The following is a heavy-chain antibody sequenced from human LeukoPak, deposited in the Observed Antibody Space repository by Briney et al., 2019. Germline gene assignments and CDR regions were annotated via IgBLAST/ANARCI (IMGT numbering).Heavy chain of an antibody. D-gene: IGHD3-10*01. CDR1: GFTFSSYE. Sequence: GGSLRLSCAASGFTFSSYEMNWVRQAPGKGLEWVSYISSSGSTIYYADSVKGRFTISRDNAKNSLYLQMNSLRAEDTAVYYCARDRWFGSGRYYGMDVWGKGTAVTVSS. CDR2: ISSSGSTI. V-gene: IGHV3-48*03. CDR3: ARDRWFGSGRYYGMDV. J-gene: IGHJ6*04.